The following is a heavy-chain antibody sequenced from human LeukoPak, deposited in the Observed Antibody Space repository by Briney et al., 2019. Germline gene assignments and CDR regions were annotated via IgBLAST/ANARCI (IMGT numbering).Heavy chain of an antibody. CDR1: GYTFTSYG. D-gene: IGHD4-17*01. V-gene: IGHV1-18*01. CDR3: ARAYGDYSLYYYGMDV. Sequence: ASVKVTCKASGYTFTSYGISWVRQAPGQGHEWKGWISAYNGNTNYAQKLQGRVTMTTDTSTSTAYMELRSLRSDDTAVYYCARAYGDYSLYYYGMDVWGQGTTVTVSS. CDR2: ISAYNGNT. J-gene: IGHJ6*02.